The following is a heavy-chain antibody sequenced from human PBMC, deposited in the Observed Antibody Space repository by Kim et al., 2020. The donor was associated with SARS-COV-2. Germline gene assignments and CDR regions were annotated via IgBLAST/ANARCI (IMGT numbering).Heavy chain of an antibody. Sequence: EQRRFTISRDNSKNTLYLQMNSRRAEDTPVYYCAKESKNSGSYYGDFQHWGQGTLVTVSS. J-gene: IGHJ1*01. V-gene: IGHV3-30*02. CDR3: AKESKNSGSYYGDFQH. D-gene: IGHD1-26*01.